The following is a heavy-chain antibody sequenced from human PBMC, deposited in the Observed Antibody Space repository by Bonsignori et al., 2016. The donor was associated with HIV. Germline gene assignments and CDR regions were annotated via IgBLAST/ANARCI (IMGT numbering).Heavy chain of an antibody. CDR3: ARGPEVWGKFDY. V-gene: IGHV3-48*03. J-gene: IGHJ4*02. CDR2: ISSSGSTI. Sequence: WIRQPPGKGLEWVSYISSSGSTIYYADSVKGRFTISRDNAKNSLYLQMNSLRAEDTAVYYCARGPEVWGKFDYWGQGTLVTVSS. D-gene: IGHD7-27*01.